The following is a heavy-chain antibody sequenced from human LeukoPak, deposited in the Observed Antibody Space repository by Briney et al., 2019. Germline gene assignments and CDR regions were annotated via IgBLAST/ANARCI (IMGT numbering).Heavy chain of an antibody. Sequence: PSETLSLTCTVSGGSISSYYWSWIRQPPGKGLVWIGYIYYSGSTNYNPSLKSRVTISVDTSKNQFSLKLSSVTAADTAVYYCARGSSGDIVGAYFDYWGQGTLVTVSS. CDR2: IYYSGST. CDR1: GGSISSYY. D-gene: IGHD1-26*01. CDR3: ARGSSGDIVGAYFDY. J-gene: IGHJ4*02. V-gene: IGHV4-59*01.